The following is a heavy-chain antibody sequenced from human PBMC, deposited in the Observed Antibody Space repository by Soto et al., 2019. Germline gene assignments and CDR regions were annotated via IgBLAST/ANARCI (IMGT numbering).Heavy chain of an antibody. V-gene: IGHV4-31*03. D-gene: IGHD3-22*01. CDR3: ASPARVRDSSGYYFAFDI. CDR2: IYYSGST. CDR1: GGSISSGGYY. J-gene: IGHJ3*02. Sequence: QVQLQESGPGLVKPSQTLSLTCTVSGGSISSGGYYWSWIRQHPGKGLEWIGYIYYSGSTYYNPSLKSRVTISVDTSKNLCSLKLSSVTAADTAVYYCASPARVRDSSGYYFAFDIWGQGTMVTVSS.